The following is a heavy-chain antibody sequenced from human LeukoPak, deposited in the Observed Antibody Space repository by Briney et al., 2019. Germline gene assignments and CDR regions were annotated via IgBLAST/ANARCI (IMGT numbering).Heavy chain of an antibody. CDR3: ASIYSGSYPFVDY. D-gene: IGHD1-26*01. J-gene: IGHJ4*02. CDR2: ISSSSSYI. Sequence: GGSLRLSCAASGFTFSSCSMNWVRQAPGKGLEWVSSISSSSSYIYYADSVKGRFTISRDNAKNSLSLQMNSLRAEDTAVYYCASIYSGSYPFVDYWGQGTLVTVSS. V-gene: IGHV3-21*01. CDR1: GFTFSSCS.